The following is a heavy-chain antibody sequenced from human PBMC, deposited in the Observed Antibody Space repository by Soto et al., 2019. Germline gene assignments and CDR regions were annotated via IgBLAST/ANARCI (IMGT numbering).Heavy chain of an antibody. Sequence: ASVKVSCKASGYTFTGYYMHWVRQAPGQGLEWMGWINPNSGGTNYAQKFQGRVTMTRDTSICTAYMELSRLRSDDTAVYYCARALRTTKDIVVVTAAIRIDYWGLG. CDR1: GYTFTGYY. D-gene: IGHD2-2*01. CDR2: INPNSGGT. J-gene: IGHJ4*02. V-gene: IGHV1-2*02. CDR3: ARALRTTKDIVVVTAAIRIDY.